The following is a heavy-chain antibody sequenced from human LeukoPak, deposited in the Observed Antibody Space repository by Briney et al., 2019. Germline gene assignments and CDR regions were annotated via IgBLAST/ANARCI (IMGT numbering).Heavy chain of an antibody. V-gene: IGHV4-34*01. CDR3: ARRRRSRFDGYNDAFDI. CDR2: INHSGST. J-gene: IGHJ3*02. CDR1: GGSFSGYY. D-gene: IGHD5-24*01. Sequence: PSETLPLTCAVYGGSFSGYYWSWIRQPPGKGLEWIGEINHSGSTNYNPSLKSRVTISVDTSKNQFSLKLSSVTAADTAVYYCARRRRSRFDGYNDAFDIWGQGTMVTVSS.